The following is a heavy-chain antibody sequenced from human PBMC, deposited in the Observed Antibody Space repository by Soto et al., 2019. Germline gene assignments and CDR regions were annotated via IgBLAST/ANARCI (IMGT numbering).Heavy chain of an antibody. D-gene: IGHD2-2*01. CDR1: GGSISSYY. CDR3: ARGYQLPTSFDY. Sequence: SETLSLTCTVSGGSISSYYWSWIRQPPGKGLEWIGYIYYSGSTNYNPPLKSRVTISVDTSKNQFSLKLSSVTAADTAVYYCARGYQLPTSFDYWGQGTLVTVSS. V-gene: IGHV4-59*01. CDR2: IYYSGST. J-gene: IGHJ4*02.